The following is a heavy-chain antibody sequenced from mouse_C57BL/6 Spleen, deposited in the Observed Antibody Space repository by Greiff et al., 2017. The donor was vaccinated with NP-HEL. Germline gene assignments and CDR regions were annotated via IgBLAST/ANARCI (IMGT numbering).Heavy chain of an antibody. Sequence: EVQLQQSGPELVKPGASVKIPCKASGYTFTDYNMDWVKQSHGKSLEWIGDINPNNGGTIYNQKFKGKATWTVDKSSSTAYMELRSRTSEDTAVYYCARLGRYDYSYYAMDYWGQGTSVTVSS. CDR2: INPNNGGT. J-gene: IGHJ4*01. D-gene: IGHD2-4*01. CDR3: ARLGRYDYSYYAMDY. V-gene: IGHV1-18*01. CDR1: GYTFTDYN.